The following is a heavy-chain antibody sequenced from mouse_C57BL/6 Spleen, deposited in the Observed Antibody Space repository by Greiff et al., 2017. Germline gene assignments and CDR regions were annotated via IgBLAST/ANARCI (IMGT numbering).Heavy chain of an antibody. Sequence: VKLQQPGAELVKPGASVKLSCKASGYTFTSYWITWVKQRPGQGLEWIGDIYPGSGSTNYNEKFKGKATLTVDTSSSTAYMQLCSLTSEDSAVYYCARGRNDDYYAGAMDDWGQGTSVTVSS. D-gene: IGHD2-3*01. V-gene: IGHV1-55*01. CDR2: IYPGSGST. J-gene: IGHJ4*01. CDR1: GYTFTSYW. CDR3: ARGRNDDYYAGAMDD.